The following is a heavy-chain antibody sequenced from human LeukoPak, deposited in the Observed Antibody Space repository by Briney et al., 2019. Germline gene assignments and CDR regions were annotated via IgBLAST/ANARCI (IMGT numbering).Heavy chain of an antibody. J-gene: IGHJ4*02. CDR2: IYYRGST. D-gene: IGHD6-13*01. CDR1: GGSISSGGYY. V-gene: IGHV4-31*03. CDR3: VRFSSDLAAAGSQVDY. Sequence: SETLSLTCTVSGGSISSGGYYWSWIRQHPGKGLEWIGYIYYRGSTYYNPSLKSRVTISVDTSKNQFSLKLSSVTAADTAVYYCVRFSSDLAAAGSQVDYWGQGTLVTVSS.